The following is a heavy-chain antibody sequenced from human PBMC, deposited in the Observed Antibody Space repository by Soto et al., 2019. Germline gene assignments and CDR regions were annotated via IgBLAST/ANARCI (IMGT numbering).Heavy chain of an antibody. V-gene: IGHV4-30-2*06. CDR3: ARVGPWVPYYYDSSPYTFENWFDP. CDR2: SYHSGSS. CDR1: GGSINSAGHS. Sequence: PSETLSLTCTVSGGSINSAGHSWGWVRQSPGKGLEWIGYSYHSGSSYYNPSLQSRVTLSIDMTNNHVSLILNSVTAADTAVYYCARVGPWVPYYYDSSPYTFENWFDPWGQGTLVTVSS. D-gene: IGHD3-22*01. J-gene: IGHJ5*02.